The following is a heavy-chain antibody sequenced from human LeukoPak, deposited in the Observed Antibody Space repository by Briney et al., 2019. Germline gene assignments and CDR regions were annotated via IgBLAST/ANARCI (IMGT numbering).Heavy chain of an antibody. V-gene: IGHV3-30*18. CDR3: AKLLHDYGDTPHYYGMDV. Sequence: GRSLRLSCAASGFTFSNYGIHWVRQAPGKGLDWVALISYDGNKKYYADSVKGRFSISKDNSKNTLYLQMNSLRGEDTAVYYCAKLLHDYGDTPHYYGMDVWGQGTTVTVSS. D-gene: IGHD4-17*01. J-gene: IGHJ6*02. CDR1: GFTFSNYG. CDR2: ISYDGNKK.